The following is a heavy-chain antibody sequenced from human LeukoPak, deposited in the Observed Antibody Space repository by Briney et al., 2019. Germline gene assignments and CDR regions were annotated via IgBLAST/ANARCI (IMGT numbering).Heavy chain of an antibody. CDR3: ARAKKFGPRDSSLDY. Sequence: SQTLSLTCTVSGGSISSGSYYWSWIRQPAGKGLEWIGRIYTSGSTNYNPSLKSRVTISVDTSKNQFSLKLSSVTAADTAVYYCARAKKFGPRDSSLDYWGQGTLVTVSS. CDR1: GGSISSGSYY. V-gene: IGHV4-61*02. CDR2: IYTSGST. D-gene: IGHD6-13*01. J-gene: IGHJ4*02.